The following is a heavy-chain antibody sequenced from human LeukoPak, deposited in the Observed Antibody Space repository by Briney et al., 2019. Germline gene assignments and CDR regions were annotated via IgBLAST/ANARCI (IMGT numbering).Heavy chain of an antibody. J-gene: IGHJ4*02. CDR1: GFTFSSYS. V-gene: IGHV3-21*01. Sequence: PGGSLRLSCAASGFTFSSYSMNWVRQAPGKGLEWASSISSSSSYIYYADSVKGRFTISRDNAKNSLYLQMNSLRAEDTAVYYCARDRVASSPGMFDYWGQGTLVTVSS. CDR2: ISSSSSYI. D-gene: IGHD2-15*01. CDR3: ARDRVASSPGMFDY.